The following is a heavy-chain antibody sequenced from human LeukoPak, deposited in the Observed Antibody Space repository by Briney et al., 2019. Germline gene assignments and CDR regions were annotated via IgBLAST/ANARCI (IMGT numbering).Heavy chain of an antibody. CDR1: GGSISSYY. Sequence: SEILSLTCTVSGGSISSYYWSWIRQPPGRGLEWIGYVYYSGTTNYHPSLKSRVTILVDTSKNQFSLKLSSVTAADTAVYYCARGTNRFDPWGQGTLVTVSS. CDR3: ARGTNRFDP. D-gene: IGHD1-7*01. V-gene: IGHV4-59*01. CDR2: VYYSGTT. J-gene: IGHJ5*02.